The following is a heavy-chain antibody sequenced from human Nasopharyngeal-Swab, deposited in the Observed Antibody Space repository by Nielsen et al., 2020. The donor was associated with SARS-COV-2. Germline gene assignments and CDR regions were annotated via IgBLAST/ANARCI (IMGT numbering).Heavy chain of an antibody. J-gene: IGHJ6*02. CDR1: GGSISSSSYY. V-gene: IGHV4-39*07. CDR3: AREQLYYDILTGYYTDYYYYGMDV. Sequence: SETLSLTCTVSGGSISSSSYYWGWIRQPPGKGLEWIGSIYYSGSTSYNPSLKSRVTISVDTSKNQFSLKLSSVTAADTAVYYCAREQLYYDILTGYYTDYYYYGMDVWGQGTTVTVSS. D-gene: IGHD3-9*01. CDR2: IYYSGST.